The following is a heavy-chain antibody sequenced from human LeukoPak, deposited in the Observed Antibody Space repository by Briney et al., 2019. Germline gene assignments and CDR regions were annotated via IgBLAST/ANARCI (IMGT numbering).Heavy chain of an antibody. CDR1: GGSISSSSYY. CDR2: IYYSGST. D-gene: IGHD6-13*01. Sequence: SETLSLTCTVSGGSISSSSYYWGWIRQPPGKGLEWIGSIYYSGSTYYNPSLKSRVTISVDTSKNQFSLKLSSVTAADTAVYYCARHPGLAAAGILGAFDIWGQGTMVTVSS. V-gene: IGHV4-39*07. CDR3: ARHPGLAAAGILGAFDI. J-gene: IGHJ3*02.